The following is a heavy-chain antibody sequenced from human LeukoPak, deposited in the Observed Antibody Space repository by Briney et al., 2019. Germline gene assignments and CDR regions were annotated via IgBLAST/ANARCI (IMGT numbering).Heavy chain of an antibody. J-gene: IGHJ3*02. V-gene: IGHV4-31*03. CDR2: IYYTGST. Sequence: PSQTLSLTCIVSGGSISSGAYYWSWTRHHPGEGLEWIGYIYYTGSTYYNPSLKSRLTISVDTSKNQFSLRLSSVTAADTAVYYCARAPSSDDAFDIWGQGTMVTVSS. CDR3: ARAPSSDDAFDI. D-gene: IGHD3-22*01. CDR1: GGSISSGAYY.